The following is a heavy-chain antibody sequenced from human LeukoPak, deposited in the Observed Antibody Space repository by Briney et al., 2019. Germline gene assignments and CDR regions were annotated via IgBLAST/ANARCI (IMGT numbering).Heavy chain of an antibody. D-gene: IGHD2-2*01. CDR1: GGSISSGSYY. J-gene: IGHJ6*03. CDR3: ARNAVPAATYSYYYMDV. Sequence: PSETLSLTCTVSGGSISSGSYYWSWIRQPAGKGLEWIGRIYTSGSTNYNPSLKSRVTISVDTSKNQFSLKLSSVTAADTAVYYWARNAVPAATYSYYYMDVWGKGTTVTVSS. CDR2: IYTSGST. V-gene: IGHV4-61*02.